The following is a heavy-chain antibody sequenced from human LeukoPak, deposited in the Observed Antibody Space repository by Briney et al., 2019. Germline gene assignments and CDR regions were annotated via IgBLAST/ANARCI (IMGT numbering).Heavy chain of an antibody. CDR1: GFTFSSYE. D-gene: IGHD7-27*01. V-gene: IGHV3-48*03. CDR2: INHSGNTI. J-gene: IGHJ3*01. Sequence: GGSLRLSCAASGFTFSSYEMNWVRQAPGKGLEWVSYINHSGNTIYYADPVKGRFTVSRDNAKNSLFLQMNTLRAEDAAVYDCAREMELGTNDAFDFWGEGTMVTVSS. CDR3: AREMELGTNDAFDF.